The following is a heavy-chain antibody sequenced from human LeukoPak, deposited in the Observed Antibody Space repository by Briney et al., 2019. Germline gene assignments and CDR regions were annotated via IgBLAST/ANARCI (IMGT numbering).Heavy chain of an antibody. CDR2: IIPIFGTA. Sequence: SVKVSCKASGGTFNSYAISWVRQAPGQGLEWVGGIIPIFGTANYAQKFQGRVTITADESTSTAYMELSSLRSEDTAVYYCARLPYSYGDYVSFNLYYWGQGTLVTVSS. CDR3: ARLPYSYGDYVSFNLYY. J-gene: IGHJ4*02. D-gene: IGHD4-17*01. V-gene: IGHV1-69*13. CDR1: GGTFNSYA.